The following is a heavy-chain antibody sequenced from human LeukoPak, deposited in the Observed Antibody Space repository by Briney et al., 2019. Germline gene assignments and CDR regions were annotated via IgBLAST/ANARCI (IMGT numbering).Heavy chain of an antibody. CDR1: GFTLRSYV. V-gene: IGHV3-48*04. CDR3: ARDWRDSSGKFPNDAFDI. D-gene: IGHD3-22*01. Sequence: GGSLRLSCVASGFTLRSYVMNWVRQTPGKGLEWVSYISSSGSTIYYADSVKGRFTISRDNAKNSLYLQMNSLRAEDTAVYYCARDWRDSSGKFPNDAFDIWGQGTMVTVSS. J-gene: IGHJ3*02. CDR2: ISSSGSTI.